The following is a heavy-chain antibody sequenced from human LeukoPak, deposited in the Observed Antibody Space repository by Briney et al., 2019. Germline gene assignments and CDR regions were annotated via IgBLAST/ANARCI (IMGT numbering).Heavy chain of an antibody. D-gene: IGHD5-18*01. CDR3: ARVRGYSYGTGFDY. V-gene: IGHV1-18*01. CDR1: GYTFTSYG. Sequence: ASVKVSCKASGYTFTSYGISWVRQAPGQGLEWMGWISAYNGNTNYAQRLQGRVTMTTDTSTSTAYMGLRSLRSDDTAVYYCARVRGYSYGTGFDYWGQGTLVTVSS. CDR2: ISAYNGNT. J-gene: IGHJ4*02.